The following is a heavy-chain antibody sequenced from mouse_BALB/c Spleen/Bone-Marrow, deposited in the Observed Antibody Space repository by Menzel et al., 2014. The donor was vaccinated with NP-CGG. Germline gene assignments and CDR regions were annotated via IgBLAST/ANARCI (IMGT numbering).Heavy chain of an antibody. CDR1: GFDFSRYW. CDR2: INPESSTI. V-gene: IGHV4-1*02. J-gene: IGHJ2*01. CDR3: TRLTYYGLSDY. D-gene: IGHD1-2*01. Sequence: EVMLVESGGGLVQPGGSLKLSCTASGFDFSRYWMSWVRQAPGKGLQWIGEINPESSTINYTPSPKDKFIISRDNAKNTLYLQMSKVRSEDTALYYCTRLTYYGLSDYWGQGTTLTVSA.